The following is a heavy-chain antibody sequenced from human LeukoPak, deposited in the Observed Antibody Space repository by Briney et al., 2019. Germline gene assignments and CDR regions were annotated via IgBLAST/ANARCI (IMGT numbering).Heavy chain of an antibody. CDR3: ARVKGGYDSIPP. J-gene: IGHJ5*02. D-gene: IGHD3-22*01. CDR1: GGSFSGYY. Sequence: SETLSLTCTVYGGSFSGYYWSWIRQPPGKGLEWIGEINHSGSTNYNPSLKSRVTISVDTYKNQFSLKLSSVTAADTAVYYCARVKGGYDSIPPWGQGTLVTVSS. CDR2: INHSGST. V-gene: IGHV4-34*01.